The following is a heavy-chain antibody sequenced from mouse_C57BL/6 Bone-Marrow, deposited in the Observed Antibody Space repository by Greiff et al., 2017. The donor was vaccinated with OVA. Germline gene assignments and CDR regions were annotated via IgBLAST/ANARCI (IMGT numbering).Heavy chain of an antibody. D-gene: IGHD1-3*01. Sequence: EVQLVESGGDLVKPGGSLKLSCAASGFTFSSYGMSWVRQTPDKRLEWVATISSGGSYTYYPDSVKGRFTISRDNAKNTLYLQMSSLKSEDTAMYYCARQSDPFAYWGQGTLVTVSA. CDR1: GFTFSSYG. CDR3: ARQSDPFAY. CDR2: ISSGGSYT. J-gene: IGHJ3*01. V-gene: IGHV5-6*01.